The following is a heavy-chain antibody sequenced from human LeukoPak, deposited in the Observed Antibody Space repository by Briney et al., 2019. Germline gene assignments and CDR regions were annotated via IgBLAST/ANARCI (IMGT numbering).Heavy chain of an antibody. V-gene: IGHV1-69*01. Sequence: SVKVSCKASGCTFSSYAISWVRQAPGQGLEWMGGIIPIFGTANYAQKFQGRVTITADESTSTAYMELSSLRSEDTAVYYWASYQSFWSGYERYAFDIWGQGTMVTVSS. D-gene: IGHD3-3*01. J-gene: IGHJ3*02. CDR1: GCTFSSYA. CDR2: IIPIFGTA. CDR3: ASYQSFWSGYERYAFDI.